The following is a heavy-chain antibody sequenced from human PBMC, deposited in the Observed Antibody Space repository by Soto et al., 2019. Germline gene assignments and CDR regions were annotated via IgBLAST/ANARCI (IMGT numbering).Heavy chain of an antibody. CDR1: GGSISSYY. V-gene: IGHV4-59*08. J-gene: IGHJ3*02. D-gene: IGHD3-3*01. CDR3: ARHERKGGDFWSGYYWNVQAFDI. Sequence: SETLSLTCTVSGGSISSYYWSWIRQPPGKGLEWIGYIYYSGSTNYNPSLKSRVTISVDTSKNQFSLELSSVTAADTAVYYCARHERKGGDFWSGYYWNVQAFDIWGQGTMVTVSS. CDR2: IYYSGST.